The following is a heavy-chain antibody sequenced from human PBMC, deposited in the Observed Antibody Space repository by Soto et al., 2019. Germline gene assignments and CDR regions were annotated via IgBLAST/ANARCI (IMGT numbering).Heavy chain of an antibody. Sequence: PGGSLSLSCAAYGFTFRSYAMHWVRQAPGKGLEWAAVISYDESDKYYADSLKGRFTISRDNSKNTLYLQMNSLRGEDTAVYYCARDLSVAAPDYWGQGTLVTVSS. CDR1: GFTFRSYA. V-gene: IGHV3-30*03. CDR3: ARDLSVAAPDY. CDR2: ISYDESDK. J-gene: IGHJ4*02. D-gene: IGHD6-19*01.